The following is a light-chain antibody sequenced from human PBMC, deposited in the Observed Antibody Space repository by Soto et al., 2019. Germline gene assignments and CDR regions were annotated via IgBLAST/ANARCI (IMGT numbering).Light chain of an antibody. CDR2: EVN. V-gene: IGLV2-14*01. Sequence: QSVLTQPASVSGSPGQSITISCTGTSSDVGAYNYVSWYQQYPGKAPKLIIYEVNNRPSGVSSRFFGSKSGNTASLTISGLQAADEADYYCCSYAGSYTRVFGTGTKVTVL. J-gene: IGLJ1*01. CDR1: SSDVGAYNY. CDR3: CSYAGSYTRV.